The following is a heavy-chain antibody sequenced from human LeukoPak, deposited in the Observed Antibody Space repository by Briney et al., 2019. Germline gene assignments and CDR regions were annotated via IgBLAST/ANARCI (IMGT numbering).Heavy chain of an antibody. J-gene: IGHJ4*02. D-gene: IGHD3-10*01. CDR1: GFIFNNYW. V-gene: IGHV3-74*01. CDR3: ARSVPGSSYYFDY. Sequence: GGSLRLSCAASGFIFNNYWMHWVRQAPGKGLVWVSRINSDGSSRNYTDSVKGRFTISRDNAKNTLYLQMNSLRAEDTAVYYCARSVPGSSYYFDYWGQGTLVTVSS. CDR2: INSDGSSR.